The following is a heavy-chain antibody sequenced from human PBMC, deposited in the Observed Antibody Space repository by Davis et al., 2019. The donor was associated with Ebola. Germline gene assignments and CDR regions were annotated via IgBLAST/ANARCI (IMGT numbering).Heavy chain of an antibody. D-gene: IGHD1-1*01. CDR1: GFTFNSYT. J-gene: IGHJ4*02. CDR3: ARAQFPTTSDH. CDR2: ISGSDGST. Sequence: GGSLRLSCAASGFTFNSYTMHWVRQAPRKGLECVSGISGSDGSTYYADSVKGRFAISRDNSKNTLFMQMNSLRAEDTAVYYCARAQFPTTSDHWGQGALVTVSS. V-gene: IGHV3-23*01.